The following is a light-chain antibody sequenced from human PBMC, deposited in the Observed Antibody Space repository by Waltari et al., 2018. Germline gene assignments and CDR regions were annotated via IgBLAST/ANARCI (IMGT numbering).Light chain of an antibody. Sequence: QSALTQPRSVSGSPGQSVAISCTGTNSDVGGYNYVSWYQHHPGKAPKLMIYDVNKRPAGVPERFSCSKSGNTASLTISGLQAEDEAEYYCCSYAGSTSWLFGGGTKLTVL. V-gene: IGLV2-11*01. CDR2: DVN. CDR1: NSDVGGYNY. J-gene: IGLJ3*02. CDR3: CSYAGSTSWL.